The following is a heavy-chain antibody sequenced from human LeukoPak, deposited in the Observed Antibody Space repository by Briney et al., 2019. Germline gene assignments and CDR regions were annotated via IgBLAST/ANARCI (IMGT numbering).Heavy chain of an antibody. J-gene: IGHJ4*02. D-gene: IGHD1-7*01. V-gene: IGHV3-66*01. CDR1: GFTFSDYY. CDR3: AGTRIPSSRTYYFDY. CDR2: IYSGGST. Sequence: GGSLRLSCAASGFTFSDYYMSRVRQAPGKGLEWVSVIYSGGSTYYADSVKGRFTISRDNSKNTLYLQMNSLRAEDTAVYYCAGTRIPSSRTYYFDYWGQGTLVTVSS.